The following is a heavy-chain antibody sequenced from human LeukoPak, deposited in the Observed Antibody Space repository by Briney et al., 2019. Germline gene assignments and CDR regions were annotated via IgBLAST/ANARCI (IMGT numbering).Heavy chain of an antibody. Sequence: SETLSLACTVSGGSISSYYWSWIRQPPGKGLEWIGYIYYSGRTNYNPSLKSRVTISVDTSKNQFSLKLSSVTAADTAVYYCARDRGYYDSGGYYPYYFDYWGQGTLVTVSS. CDR1: GGSISSYY. V-gene: IGHV4-59*01. CDR3: ARDRGYYDSGGYYPYYFDY. D-gene: IGHD3-22*01. CDR2: IYYSGRT. J-gene: IGHJ4*02.